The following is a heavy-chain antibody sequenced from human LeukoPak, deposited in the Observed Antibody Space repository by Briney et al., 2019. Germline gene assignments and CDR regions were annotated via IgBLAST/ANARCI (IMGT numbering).Heavy chain of an antibody. CDR3: ARVGGRDGHSPEPIKEY. CDR1: GASITSYY. V-gene: IGHV4-59*01. D-gene: IGHD5-24*01. CDR2: IYHTGNI. Sequence: SETLSLTCAVSGASITSYYWTWIRQPPGKGLEWIGYIYHTGNIKYNPSLNSRVTISIDTSKNQFSLKLSSVTAADTAVYYCARVGGRDGHSPEPIKEYWGQGTLVTVSS. J-gene: IGHJ4*02.